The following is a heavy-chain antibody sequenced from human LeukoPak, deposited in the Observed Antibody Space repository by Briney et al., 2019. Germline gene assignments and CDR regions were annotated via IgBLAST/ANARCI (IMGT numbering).Heavy chain of an antibody. J-gene: IGHJ6*03. V-gene: IGHV4-59*01. CDR3: ARDTSSSRLGYYMDV. CDR1: GGSISSYY. CDR2: IYYSGST. Sequence: SETLSLTCTVSGGSISSYYWSWIRQPPGKGLEWIGYIYYSGSTNYNPSLKSRVTISVDTSKNQFSLKLSSVTAADTAVYYCARDTSSSRLGYYMDVWGKETTVTVSS. D-gene: IGHD6-6*01.